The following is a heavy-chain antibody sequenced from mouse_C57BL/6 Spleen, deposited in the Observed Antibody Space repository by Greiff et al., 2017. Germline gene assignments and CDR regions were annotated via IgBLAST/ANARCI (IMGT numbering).Heavy chain of an antibody. CDR3: ARREGSTVSSWDYVDY. J-gene: IGHJ2*01. D-gene: IGHD1-1*01. Sequence: QVHVKQSGPELVKPGASVKISCKASGYAFRSSWLTWVKQRPGKGLEWIGRSSPGDGDTNSNGTFKGKATLTADKSSSTAYMQLGSLTSEDIAVYFCARREGSTVSSWDYVDYWGQGTTLTVSS. CDR1: GYAFRSSW. V-gene: IGHV1-82*01. CDR2: SSPGDGDT.